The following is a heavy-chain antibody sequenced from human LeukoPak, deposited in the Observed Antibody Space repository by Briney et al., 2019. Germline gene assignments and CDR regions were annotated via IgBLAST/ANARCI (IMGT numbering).Heavy chain of an antibody. CDR3: ARDFWSGRGKWYDP. J-gene: IGHJ5*02. V-gene: IGHV4-59*11. CDR2: IYYSGST. CDR1: GGSISSHY. D-gene: IGHD3-3*01. Sequence: SETLSLTCTVSGGSISSHYWSWIRQPPGKGLEWIGYIYYSGSTNYNPSLKSRVTISVDTSKNQFSLKLSSVTAADTAVYYCARDFWSGRGKWYDPWGQGTLVTVSS.